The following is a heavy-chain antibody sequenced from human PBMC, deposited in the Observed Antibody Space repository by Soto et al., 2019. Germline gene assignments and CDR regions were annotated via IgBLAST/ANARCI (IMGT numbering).Heavy chain of an antibody. J-gene: IGHJ4*02. CDR3: ARDPHDYDILP. V-gene: IGHV1-69*04. Sequence: SVKVSCKASGGTFSSYTISWVRQAPGQGLEWMGRIIPILGIANYAQKFQGRVTITADKSTSTAYMELSSLRSEDTAVYYCARDPHDYDILPWGQGTLVTVSS. D-gene: IGHD3-9*01. CDR2: IIPILGIA. CDR1: GGTFSSYT.